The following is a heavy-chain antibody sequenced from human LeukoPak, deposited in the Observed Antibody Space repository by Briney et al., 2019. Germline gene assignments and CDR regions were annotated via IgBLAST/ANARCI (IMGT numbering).Heavy chain of an antibody. CDR1: GYTFTSYG. CDR3: ARDYYDYVWGSYRPPYYFDY. CDR2: ISAYNGNT. Sequence: ASVKVSWKASGYTFTSYGISWVRQAPGQGLEWMGWISAYNGNTNYAQKLQGRVTMTTDTSTSTAYMELRSLRSDDTAVYYCARDYYDYVWGSYRPPYYFDYWGQGTLVTVSS. D-gene: IGHD3-16*02. V-gene: IGHV1-18*01. J-gene: IGHJ4*02.